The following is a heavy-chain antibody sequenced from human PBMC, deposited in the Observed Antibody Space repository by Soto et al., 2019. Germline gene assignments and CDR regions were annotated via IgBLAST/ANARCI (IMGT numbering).Heavy chain of an antibody. CDR1: GGSISSYY. CDR3: ARSSTSANYFDY. Sequence: SETLSLSCTVSGGSISSYYWSWIRQPPGKGLEWIGYIYYSGSTNYNPSLKSRVTISVDTSKNQFSLKLSSVTAADTAVYYCARSSTSANYFDYWGQGTLVTGSS. J-gene: IGHJ4*02. CDR2: IYYSGST. D-gene: IGHD2-2*01. V-gene: IGHV4-59*12.